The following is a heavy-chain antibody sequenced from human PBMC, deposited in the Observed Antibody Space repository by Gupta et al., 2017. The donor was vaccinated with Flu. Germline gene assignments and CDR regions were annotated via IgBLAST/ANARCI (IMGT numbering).Heavy chain of an antibody. CDR1: GFSFDAYG. CDR3: ARDLGEGKYGVEY. V-gene: IGHV3-33*01. D-gene: IGHD4/OR15-4a*01. J-gene: IGHJ4*02. CDR2: IWYDGTNE. Sequence: QVQLAESGGGVVQPGRSLRLSCTASGFSFDAYGMPWVRQAPGKGLQWVAIIWYDGTNEDYADSAKGRFTISRDNSKNTVYLQMNSLRVDDTAIYYCARDLGEGKYGVEYWGQGTLVTVSS.